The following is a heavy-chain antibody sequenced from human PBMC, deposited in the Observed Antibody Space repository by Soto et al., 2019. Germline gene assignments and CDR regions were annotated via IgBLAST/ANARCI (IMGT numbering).Heavy chain of an antibody. J-gene: IGHJ4*02. V-gene: IGHV1-24*01. Sequence: ASVKVSCKVSGYTLTELSMHWVRQAPGKGLEWMGGFDPEDGETIYAQKFQGRVTMTEDTSTDTAYMELSSLRSEDTAVYYCARDPRSAAGWITGNEPRIFDYWGQGTLVTVSS. D-gene: IGHD6-13*01. CDR2: FDPEDGET. CDR1: GYTLTELS. CDR3: ARDPRSAAGWITGNEPRIFDY.